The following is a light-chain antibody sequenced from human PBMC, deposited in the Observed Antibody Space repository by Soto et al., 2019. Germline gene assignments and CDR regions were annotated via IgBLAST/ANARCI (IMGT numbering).Light chain of an antibody. J-gene: IGKJ4*01. CDR1: QSVGSH. Sequence: EIVLTQSPATLSLSPGERATLSCRANQSVGSHLGWYQQKPGQAPRLLIYDASNRATGIPARFSGSGSGTDFTLTISSLEPEDSAVYYCQQRSNWLTRGGGTKVEIK. CDR3: QQRSNWLT. CDR2: DAS. V-gene: IGKV3-11*01.